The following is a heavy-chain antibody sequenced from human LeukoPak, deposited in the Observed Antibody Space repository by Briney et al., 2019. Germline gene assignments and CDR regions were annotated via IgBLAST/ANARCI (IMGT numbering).Heavy chain of an antibody. V-gene: IGHV4-30-2*01. CDR1: GGSISSGGYS. CDR2: IYHSGST. J-gene: IGHJ3*02. CDR3: AREPIQAGAFDI. Sequence: NPAETLSLTCAVSGGSISSGGYSWSWIRQPPGKGLEWIGYIYHSGSTYYNPSLKSRVTISVDRSKNQFSLKLSSVTAADTAVYYCAREPIQAGAFDIWGQGTMVTVSS.